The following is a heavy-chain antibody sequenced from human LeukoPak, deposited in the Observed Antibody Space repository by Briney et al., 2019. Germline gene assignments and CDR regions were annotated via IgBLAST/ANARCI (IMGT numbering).Heavy chain of an antibody. V-gene: IGHV3-64*01. CDR1: GFTFSSYA. Sequence: PGGSLRLSCAASGFTFSSYAMHWVRQAPGKGLEYVSAISSNGGSTYYANSVKGRFTISRDNSKNTLYLQMGSLRAEDMAVYYCARGRGYSGYDGPYFDYWGQGTLVTVSS. CDR2: ISSNGGST. J-gene: IGHJ4*02. D-gene: IGHD5-12*01. CDR3: ARGRGYSGYDGPYFDY.